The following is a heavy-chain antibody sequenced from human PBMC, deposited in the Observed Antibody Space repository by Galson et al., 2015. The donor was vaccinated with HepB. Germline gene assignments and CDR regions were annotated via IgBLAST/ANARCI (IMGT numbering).Heavy chain of an antibody. CDR3: ARALGGSYFYGMDV. Sequence: SETLSLTCTVSGGSISSSSYYWGWLRQPPGKGLEWIGSVYYSGVTYYNPSLKSRVTISVDTSKNQFSLRVSSVTAADTAMYYCARALGGSYFYGMDVWGQGTTVTVSS. V-gene: IGHV4-39*01. CDR2: VYYSGVT. J-gene: IGHJ6*02. D-gene: IGHD3-16*02. CDR1: GGSISSSSYY.